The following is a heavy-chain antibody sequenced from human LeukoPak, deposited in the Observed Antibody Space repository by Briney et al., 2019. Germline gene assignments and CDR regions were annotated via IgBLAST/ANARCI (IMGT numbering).Heavy chain of an antibody. Sequence: GGSLRLSCAASGFTFSSYSMNWVRQAPGKGLEWVSYISRSSTTIYYADTVKGRFTISRDNAKNSLNLQMNSLRAEDTAVYYCASDPLSSSSFDYWGQGTLVTVSS. V-gene: IGHV3-48*01. CDR3: ASDPLSSSSFDY. D-gene: IGHD6-13*01. CDR1: GFTFSSYS. J-gene: IGHJ4*02. CDR2: ISRSSTTI.